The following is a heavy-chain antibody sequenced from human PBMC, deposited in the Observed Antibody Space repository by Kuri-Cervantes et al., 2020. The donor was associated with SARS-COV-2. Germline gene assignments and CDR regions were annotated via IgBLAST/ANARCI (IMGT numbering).Heavy chain of an antibody. J-gene: IGHJ6*02. V-gene: IGHV4-34*01. CDR1: GGSFSGYY. CDR2: INHSGST. Sequence: ESLKISCAVYGGSFSGYYWSWIRQPPGKGLEWIGEINHSGSTNHNPSLKSRVTISVDTSKNQFSLKLSSVTVADTAVYYCARQVELSLDEYGMDIWGQGTTVTVSS. CDR3: ARQVELSLDEYGMDI. D-gene: IGHD1-7*01.